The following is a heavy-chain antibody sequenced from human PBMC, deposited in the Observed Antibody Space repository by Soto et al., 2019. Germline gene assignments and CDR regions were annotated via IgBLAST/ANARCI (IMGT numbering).Heavy chain of an antibody. J-gene: IGHJ5*02. D-gene: IGHD6-13*01. Sequence: EVQLVQSGAEVKKPGESLRISCKGSGYSFTSYWISWVRQMPGKGLEWMGRIDPSDSYTNYSPSFQGHVTISADKSISTAYLQWSSLQASDTAMYYCARRHSSSSAFDPWGQGTLVTVSS. V-gene: IGHV5-10-1*01. CDR1: GYSFTSYW. CDR2: IDPSDSYT. CDR3: ARRHSSSSAFDP.